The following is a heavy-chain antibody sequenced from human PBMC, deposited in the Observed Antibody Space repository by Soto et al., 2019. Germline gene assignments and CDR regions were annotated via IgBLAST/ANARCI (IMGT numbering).Heavy chain of an antibody. CDR2: INHSGRT. D-gene: IGHD4-17*01. CDR3: ALVNSRLRWVNVGRGDYYMDY. Sequence: QVQLQQWGAGLLKPSETLSLTCAVYGGSFSGYYWSWIRQPPGKGLEWIGEINHSGRTNYNPSLKSRVTIPVDTSKNQVSLKLSSVTAADTAVYYCALVNSRLRWVNVGRGDYYMDYWGQGTLVTVSS. J-gene: IGHJ4*02. V-gene: IGHV4-34*01. CDR1: GGSFSGYY.